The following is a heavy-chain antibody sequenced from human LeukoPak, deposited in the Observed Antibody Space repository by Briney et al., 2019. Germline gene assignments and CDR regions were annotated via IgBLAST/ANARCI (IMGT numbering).Heavy chain of an antibody. CDR1: GYTFTTYG. J-gene: IGHJ4*02. V-gene: IGHV1-18*01. Sequence: ASVKVSCKASGYTFTTYGISWVRQAPGQGLEWMGWISTYNGNPTYVQNLQDRVTMTTDTSTNTAYMELRSLRTDDTAVYYCARDSGRIAANFDYWGQGTLVTVSS. CDR3: ARDSGRIAANFDY. D-gene: IGHD6-13*01. CDR2: ISTYNGNP.